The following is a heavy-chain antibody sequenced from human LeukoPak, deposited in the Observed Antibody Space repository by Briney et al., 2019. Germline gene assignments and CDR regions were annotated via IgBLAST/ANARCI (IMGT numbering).Heavy chain of an antibody. CDR2: IIPIFGTA. CDR3: ARDSRGRYSSGWFGDY. J-gene: IGHJ4*02. Sequence: SVKVSCKASGGTFSSYAISWVRQAPGQGLEWMGGIIPIFGTANYAQKFQGRVTITADKSTSTAYMELSSLRSEDTAVYYCARDSRGRYSSGWFGDYWGQGTLVTVSS. D-gene: IGHD6-19*01. V-gene: IGHV1-69*06. CDR1: GGTFSSYA.